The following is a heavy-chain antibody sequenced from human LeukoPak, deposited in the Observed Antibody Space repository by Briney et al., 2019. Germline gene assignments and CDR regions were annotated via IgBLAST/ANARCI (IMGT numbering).Heavy chain of an antibody. Sequence: GGSLRLSCAASGFTFSSYWMSWVRQAPGKGLEWVANIKQDGSEKYYVDSVKGRFTISRDNAKNSLYLQMNSLRAEDTAVYYCAKEVGWYDQSFDYWGQGTLVTVSS. CDR3: AKEVGWYDQSFDY. D-gene: IGHD6-19*01. CDR1: GFTFSSYW. J-gene: IGHJ4*02. CDR2: IKQDGSEK. V-gene: IGHV3-7*03.